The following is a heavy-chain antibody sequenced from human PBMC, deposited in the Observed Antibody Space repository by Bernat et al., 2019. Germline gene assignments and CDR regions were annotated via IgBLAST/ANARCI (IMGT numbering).Heavy chain of an antibody. Sequence: QVQLQESGPGLVKPSQTLSLTCTVSGGSISSGGHYWSWIRQHPGTDLEWIGYIYYSGSTFYNPSLKSRVTISVDTSKNQFSLKLSSVTAADTAVYYCARDYCSGGTCFEYLQHWGQGTLVTVSS. CDR2: IYYSGST. CDR3: ARDYCSGGTCFEYLQH. D-gene: IGHD2-15*01. V-gene: IGHV4-31*03. CDR1: GGSISSGGHY. J-gene: IGHJ1*01.